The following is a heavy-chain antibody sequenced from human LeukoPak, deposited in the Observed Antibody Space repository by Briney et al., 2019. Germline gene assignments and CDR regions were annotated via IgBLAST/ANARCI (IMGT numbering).Heavy chain of an antibody. V-gene: IGHV3-9*01. CDR1: GFTFDDYA. D-gene: IGHD2-2*01. CDR2: ISWNSGSI. CDR3: ARGGEYQLPYAFDI. Sequence: PGGSLRLSCAASGFTFDDYAMHWVRQAPGKGLEWVSGISWNSGSIGYADSVKGRFTISRDNAKNSLYLQMNSLRAEDTAVYYCARGGEYQLPYAFDIWGQGTMVTVSS. J-gene: IGHJ3*02.